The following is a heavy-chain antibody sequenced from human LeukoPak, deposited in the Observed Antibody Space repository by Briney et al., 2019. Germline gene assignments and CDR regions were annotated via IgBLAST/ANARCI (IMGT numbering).Heavy chain of an antibody. CDR3: ARASDSVNGFDP. D-gene: IGHD2-21*02. J-gene: IGHJ5*02. Sequence: ASVKVSCKASGYTFTSYAMHWVRQAPGQRLEWMGWINAGNGNTKYSQKFLGRVTITRDTSASTAYMELSSLRSEDTAVYYCARASDSVNGFDPWGQGTLVTVSS. CDR2: INAGNGNT. V-gene: IGHV1-3*01. CDR1: GYTFTSYA.